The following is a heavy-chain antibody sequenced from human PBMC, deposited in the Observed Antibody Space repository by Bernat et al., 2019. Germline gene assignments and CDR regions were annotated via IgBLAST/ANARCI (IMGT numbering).Heavy chain of an antibody. D-gene: IGHD3-3*01. CDR2: ISSSGSTI. V-gene: IGHV3-48*03. Sequence: EVQLVESGGGLVQPGGSLRLSCAASGFTFSSYEMNWVRQAPGKGLEWVSYISSSGSTIYYADSVKGRFTISRDNAKNSLYLQMNSLRAEDTAVYYCARENYDFWSGYSSVRYYYMDVWGKGTTVTVSS. CDR3: ARENYDFWSGYSSVRYYYMDV. CDR1: GFTFSSYE. J-gene: IGHJ6*03.